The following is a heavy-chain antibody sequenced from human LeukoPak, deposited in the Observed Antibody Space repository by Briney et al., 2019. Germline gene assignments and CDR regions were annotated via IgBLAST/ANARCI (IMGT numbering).Heavy chain of an antibody. CDR3: AKRVSGSSWEHQTIDY. CDR2: ISNGGATR. D-gene: IGHD6-13*01. Sequence: GGSLRLSCAASGFTFSSYSMNWVRQAPGKGLEWVSAISNGGATRNYADSVKGRFTISRDNSQNTLYLQMNSLRADDTAVYYCAKRVSGSSWEHQTIDYWGQGTLATVSS. CDR1: GFTFSSYS. J-gene: IGHJ4*02. V-gene: IGHV3-23*01.